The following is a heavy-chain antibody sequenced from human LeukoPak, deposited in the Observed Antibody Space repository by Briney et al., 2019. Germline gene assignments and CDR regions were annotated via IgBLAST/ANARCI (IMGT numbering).Heavy chain of an antibody. V-gene: IGHV1-2*02. Sequence: RASVKVSCKSSGYTFSDYYMHWVRQAPGQGLEWMGWINPDTGDTNFAQRFQGRVTMTRDTSINTAYMELSSLTSDDTAVYYCAFLARTGARDWGQGTLVTVSS. CDR3: AFLARTGARD. CDR1: GYTFSDYY. D-gene: IGHD5-12*01. J-gene: IGHJ4*02. CDR2: INPDTGDT.